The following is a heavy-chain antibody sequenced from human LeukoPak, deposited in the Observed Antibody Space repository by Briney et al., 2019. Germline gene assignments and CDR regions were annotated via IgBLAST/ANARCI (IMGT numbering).Heavy chain of an antibody. CDR1: GYTFSDYY. CDR3: ARGFVDFWSGYLNYYYYYGMDV. J-gene: IGHJ6*02. CDR2: MNPNSGNT. Sequence: ASVKVSCKASGYTFSDYYIHWVRQATGQGLEWMGWMNPNSGNTGYAQKFQGRVTMTRNTSISTAYMELSSLRSEDTAVYYCARGFVDFWSGYLNYYYYYGMDVWGQGTTVTVSS. D-gene: IGHD3-3*01. V-gene: IGHV1-8*02.